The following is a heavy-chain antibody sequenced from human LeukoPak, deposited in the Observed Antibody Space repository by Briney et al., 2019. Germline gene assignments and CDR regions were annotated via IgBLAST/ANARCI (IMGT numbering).Heavy chain of an antibody. Sequence: GGSLRLSCTASGFTFSRSSMNWVRQAPGKGLEWVSSISTSSSYIYYADSVKGRFTISRDNAKNSLYLQMNSLRAEDTAVYYCARLIIPYYYMDVWGRGTTVTVSS. CDR3: ARLIIPYYYMDV. V-gene: IGHV3-21*01. CDR1: GFTFSRSS. J-gene: IGHJ6*03. CDR2: ISTSSSYI. D-gene: IGHD3-10*01.